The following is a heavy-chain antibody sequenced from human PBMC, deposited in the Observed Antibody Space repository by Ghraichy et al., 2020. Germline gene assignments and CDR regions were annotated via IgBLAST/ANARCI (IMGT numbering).Heavy chain of an antibody. D-gene: IGHD6-13*01. Sequence: GGSLRLSCAVSGFTFSTYWMSWVRQAPGRGLEWVANIKEDGSDKYYVDSVEGRFTISRDNAKNSLYLQMNSLRAEDTAVYYCGRGGAPGTVDYWGQGTLVTVSS. CDR3: GRGGAPGTVDY. CDR2: IKEDGSDK. J-gene: IGHJ4*02. CDR1: GFTFSTYW. V-gene: IGHV3-7*03.